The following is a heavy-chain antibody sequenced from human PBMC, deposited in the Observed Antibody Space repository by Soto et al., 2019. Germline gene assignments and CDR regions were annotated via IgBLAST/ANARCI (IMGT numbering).Heavy chain of an antibody. D-gene: IGHD1-20*01. J-gene: IGHJ4*02. CDR2: ISGSGGST. Sequence: EVQLLESGGGLVQPGGSLRLSCAASGFTFSSYAMSWVRQAPGKGLEWVSAISGSGGSTYYADSVKGRFTISRDNSKNTLYLQMNSLRAEDTAVYYCAKAERDWYNWNPKTAGFDYWGQGTLVTVSS. CDR1: GFTFSSYA. V-gene: IGHV3-23*01. CDR3: AKAERDWYNWNPKTAGFDY.